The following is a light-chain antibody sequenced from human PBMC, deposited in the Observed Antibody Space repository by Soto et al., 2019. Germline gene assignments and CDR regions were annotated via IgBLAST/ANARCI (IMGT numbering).Light chain of an antibody. Sequence: QSVLTQPASVSGSPGQSITISCTGASSDVGGYNYVSWYQQHPGKAPKLIIYEVTTRPSGISNRFSGSKSGNTASLTISGLLAEDEADYYCSSSASSSTLGVFGTGTKVTVL. CDR2: EVT. CDR3: SSSASSSTLGV. CDR1: SSDVGGYNY. J-gene: IGLJ1*01. V-gene: IGLV2-14*01.